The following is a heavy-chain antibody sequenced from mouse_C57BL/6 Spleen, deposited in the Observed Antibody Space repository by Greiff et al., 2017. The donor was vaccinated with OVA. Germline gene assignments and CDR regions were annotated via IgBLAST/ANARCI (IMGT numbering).Heavy chain of an antibody. D-gene: IGHD4-1*01. J-gene: IGHJ2*01. Sequence: VQLQQSGTVLARPGASVKMSCKTSGYTFTSYWMHWVKQRPGQGLEWIGAIYPGNSDTSYNQKFKGKAKLTAVTSASTAYMELSSLTNEDSAVDYCTRRGWDAEYYFDYWGQGTTLTVSS. CDR2: IYPGNSDT. CDR3: TRRGWDAEYYFDY. V-gene: IGHV1-5*01. CDR1: GYTFTSYW.